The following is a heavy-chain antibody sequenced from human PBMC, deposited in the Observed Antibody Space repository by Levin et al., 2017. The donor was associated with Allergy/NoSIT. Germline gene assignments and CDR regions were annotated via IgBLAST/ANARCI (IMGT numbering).Heavy chain of an antibody. D-gene: IGHD3-3*01. CDR3: ARLKGARSYYDFWSGYPYYYGMDV. CDR1: GFSLSTSGMC. Sequence: SGPTLVKPTQTLTLTCTFSGFSLSTSGMCVSWIRQPPGKALEWLALIDWDDDKYYSTSLKTRLTISKDTSKNQVVLTMTNMDPVDTATYYCARLKGARSYYDFWSGYPYYYGMDVWGQGTTVTVSS. CDR2: IDWDDDK. V-gene: IGHV2-70*01. J-gene: IGHJ6*02.